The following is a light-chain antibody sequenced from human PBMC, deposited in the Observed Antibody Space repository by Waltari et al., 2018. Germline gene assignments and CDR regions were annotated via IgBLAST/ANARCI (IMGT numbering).Light chain of an antibody. CDR3: QQYDGIVLT. V-gene: IGKV3-20*01. CDR2: GAS. J-gene: IGKJ4*01. CDR1: QRVSSIS. Sequence: CRASQRVSSISLTWYQQKPGQAPRLLIDGASTRATGIPDRLSGSGSGTDCTLTISRLGPEDFAVYYCQQYDGIVLTFGGGNKVEI.